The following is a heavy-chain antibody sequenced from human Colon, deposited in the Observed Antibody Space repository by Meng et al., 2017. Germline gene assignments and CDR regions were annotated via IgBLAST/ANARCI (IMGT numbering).Heavy chain of an antibody. CDR3: ARGYSSGEGYFDY. V-gene: IGHV4-61*01. Sequence: QVDLLESGPRLVRPSETLALTCTVSGGSVSSGSHYWNWIRQTPGKGLEWIGYMYFSGSTNYNPSLKSRVTMSVDTSKNQFSLKLSSVTAADTALYYCARGYSSGEGYFDYWGQGTLVTVSS. CDR1: GGSVSSGSHY. J-gene: IGHJ4*02. D-gene: IGHD6-19*01. CDR2: MYFSGST.